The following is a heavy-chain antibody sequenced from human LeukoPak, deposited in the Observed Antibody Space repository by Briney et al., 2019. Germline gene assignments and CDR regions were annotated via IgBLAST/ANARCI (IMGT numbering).Heavy chain of an antibody. Sequence: SCKASGYTFTGYYMHWVRQAPGKGLEWVALIWYDGSNKYYADSVKGRFTISRDNSKNTLYLQMNSLRAEDTAVYYCARDSANAFDIWGQGTMVTVSS. CDR2: IWYDGSNK. CDR3: ARDSANAFDI. V-gene: IGHV3-33*01. D-gene: IGHD3-10*01. CDR1: GYTFTGYY. J-gene: IGHJ3*02.